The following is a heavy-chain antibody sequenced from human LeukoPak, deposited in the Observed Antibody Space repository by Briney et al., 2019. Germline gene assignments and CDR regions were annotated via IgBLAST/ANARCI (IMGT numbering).Heavy chain of an antibody. CDR3: ARERGGTYGDYGYYYYGMDV. J-gene: IGHJ6*02. Sequence: GGSLRLSCAASGFTFSSYAMHWVRQAPGKGLEWVSVILTAGKTYYADSVKGRFTISRDNAKNSLYLQMNSLRAEDTAVYYCARERGGTYGDYGYYYYGMDVWGQGTTVTVS. V-gene: IGHV3-66*01. D-gene: IGHD4-17*01. CDR2: ILTAGKT. CDR1: GFTFSSYA.